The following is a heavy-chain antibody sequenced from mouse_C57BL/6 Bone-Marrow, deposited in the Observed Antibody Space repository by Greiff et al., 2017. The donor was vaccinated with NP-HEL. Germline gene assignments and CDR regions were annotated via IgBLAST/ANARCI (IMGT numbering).Heavy chain of an antibody. J-gene: IGHJ2*01. CDR2: IDPSDSYT. CDR1: GYTFTSYW. CDR3: AWYGYDFDY. V-gene: IGHV1-59*01. Sequence: QVQLKQPGAELVRPGTSVKLSCKASGYTFTSYWMHWVKQRPGQGLEWIGVIDPSDSYTNYNQKFKGKATLTVDTSSSTAYMQLSSLTSEDSAVYYCAWYGYDFDYWGQGTTLTVSS. D-gene: IGHD2-2*01.